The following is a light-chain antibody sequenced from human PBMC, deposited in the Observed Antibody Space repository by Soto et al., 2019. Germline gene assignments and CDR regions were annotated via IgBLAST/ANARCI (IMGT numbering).Light chain of an antibody. V-gene: IGLV2-14*01. Sequence: QSARTQPASVSGSPGQSITISCTGTSSDVGGYNYVSWYQQHPGKAPKLMIYDVSNRPSGVSNRFSGSKSGNTASLTISGLQAEDEADYYCSSYTSSSTPVVFGGGTTLTVL. J-gene: IGLJ2*01. CDR2: DVS. CDR3: SSYTSSSTPVV. CDR1: SSDVGGYNY.